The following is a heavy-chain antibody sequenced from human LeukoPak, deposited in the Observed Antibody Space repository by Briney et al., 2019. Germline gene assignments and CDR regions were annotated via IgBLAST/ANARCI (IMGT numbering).Heavy chain of an antibody. V-gene: IGHV3-7*01. J-gene: IGHJ4*02. CDR1: GFTFSSYW. Sequence: PGGSLRLSCAASGFTFSSYWMSWVRQAPGKGLEWVANIKQDGSEKYYVDSVKGRFTISRDNAKNSLYLQMNSLRAEDTGLYYCTTLGYHLDSWGQGTLVTVSS. D-gene: IGHD3-22*01. CDR2: IKQDGSEK. CDR3: TTLGYHLDS.